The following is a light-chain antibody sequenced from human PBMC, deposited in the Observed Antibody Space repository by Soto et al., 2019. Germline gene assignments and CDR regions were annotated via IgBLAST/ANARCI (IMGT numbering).Light chain of an antibody. CDR2: GAS. Sequence: EIVLTQSPGTLSLSPGERATLSCRASQSVSINYLAWYQQKPGQAPRLLIYGASSRATGIPDRFSGSGSGKHFTLTISRLEPEDFAVYYCQQYGSSPLTFGGGTKVEIK. CDR1: QSVSINY. CDR3: QQYGSSPLT. J-gene: IGKJ4*01. V-gene: IGKV3-20*01.